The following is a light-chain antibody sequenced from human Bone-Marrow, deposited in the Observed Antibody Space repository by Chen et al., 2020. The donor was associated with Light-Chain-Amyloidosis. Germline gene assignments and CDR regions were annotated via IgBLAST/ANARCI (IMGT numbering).Light chain of an antibody. V-gene: IGLV6-57*01. CDR3: QSYQGSSQGV. CDR2: EDD. CDR1: SGSIATNY. Sequence: NFMLTQPASVPASPEQTVLISCPRSSGSIATNYVQWYQQRPGSSPTTVIYEDDQRPSGVPDRFSGSIDRSSNSASLTISGLKTEDEADYDCQSYQGSSQGVFGGGTKLTVL. J-gene: IGLJ3*02.